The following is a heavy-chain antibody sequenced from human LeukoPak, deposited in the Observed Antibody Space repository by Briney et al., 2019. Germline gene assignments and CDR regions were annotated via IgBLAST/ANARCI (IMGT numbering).Heavy chain of an antibody. Sequence: GGSLRLSCSASEFTFSNYALHWVRQAPGKGLEYVSTVSNNGGNTNYADSVKGRFTISRDNSKNTLYLQMGSLRAEDTAVYYCVKAAGSWYGYFDYWGQGTLVTVSS. CDR1: EFTFSNYA. V-gene: IGHV3-64D*06. CDR2: VSNNGGNT. CDR3: VKAAGSWYGYFDY. J-gene: IGHJ4*02. D-gene: IGHD6-13*01.